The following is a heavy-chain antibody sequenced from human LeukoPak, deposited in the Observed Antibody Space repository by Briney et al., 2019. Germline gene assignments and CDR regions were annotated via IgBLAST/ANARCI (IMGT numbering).Heavy chain of an antibody. CDR3: AREGQLWSPEFDY. CDR1: GFTFSSYW. D-gene: IGHD5-18*01. CDR2: INSDGSST. V-gene: IGHV3-74*01. J-gene: IGHJ4*02. Sequence: GGSLRLSCAASGFTFSSYWMHWVRQAPGNGLVWVSRINSDGSSTSYADSVKGRFTISRDNAKNTLYLQMNSLRAEDTAVYYCAREGQLWSPEFDYWGQGTLVTVSS.